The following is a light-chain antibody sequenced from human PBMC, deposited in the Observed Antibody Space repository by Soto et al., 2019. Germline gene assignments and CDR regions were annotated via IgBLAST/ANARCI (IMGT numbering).Light chain of an antibody. CDR3: SSYAATNNVV. V-gene: IGLV2-8*01. CDR2: EVS. Sequence: QSALTQPPSASGSPGQSVTISCTGTSSDVGGYNYVSWYRQHPGKAPKLMIYEVSKRPSGVPDRFSGSKSGNTASLTVSGLQAEDEADYSCSSYAATNNVVFGGGTKLTVL. CDR1: SSDVGGYNY. J-gene: IGLJ2*01.